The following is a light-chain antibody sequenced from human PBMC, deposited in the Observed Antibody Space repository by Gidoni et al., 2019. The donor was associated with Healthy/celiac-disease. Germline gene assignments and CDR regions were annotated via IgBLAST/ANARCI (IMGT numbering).Light chain of an antibody. V-gene: IGLV2-14*01. CDR2: DVS. J-gene: IGLJ2*01. CDR1: SSDVGGYNY. CDR3: SSYTSSSTQ. Sequence: QSALTQPASVSGSPGQSITISCTGTSSDVGGYNYVSWYQQHPGKVPKLMIYDVSNRPSGVSNRFSGSKSGNTASLTISGLQAEDEADYYCSSYTSSSTQFGGGTKLTVL.